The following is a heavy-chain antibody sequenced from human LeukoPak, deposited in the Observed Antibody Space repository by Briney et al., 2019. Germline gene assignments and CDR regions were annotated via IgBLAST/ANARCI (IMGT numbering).Heavy chain of an antibody. J-gene: IGHJ4*02. Sequence: PSETLSLTCTVSGGSIGNADDFWSWLRQPPGKGLEWIAYIYHSGTTTYNPSLNGRVTMSVDTSKNQFSLKLSSVTAADTAVYYCARQGRDCSSTSCSGPYYFDYWGQGTLVTVSS. CDR1: GGSIGNADDF. D-gene: IGHD2-2*01. CDR2: IYHSGTT. V-gene: IGHV4-30-4*01. CDR3: ARQGRDCSSTSCSGPYYFDY.